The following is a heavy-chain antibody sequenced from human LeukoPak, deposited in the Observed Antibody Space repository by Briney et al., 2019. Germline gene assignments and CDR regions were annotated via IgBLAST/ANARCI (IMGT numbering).Heavy chain of an antibody. CDR3: ARDYSTSYWDN. CDR1: GYTFSIHH. J-gene: IGHJ4*02. CDR2: INTNSGGT. V-gene: IGHV1-2*02. D-gene: IGHD6-13*01. Sequence: GASVKVSCKASGYTFSIHHIQWVRQAPGQGLEWMGWINTNSGGTTYSQNFQGRITMTRDPSITTVYMELSSLRSDDTAVYYCARDYSTSYWDNWGQGALVTVSS.